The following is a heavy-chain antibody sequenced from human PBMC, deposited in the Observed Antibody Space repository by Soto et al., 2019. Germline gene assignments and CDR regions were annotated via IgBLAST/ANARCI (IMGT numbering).Heavy chain of an antibody. J-gene: IGHJ4*02. V-gene: IGHV4-61*01. CDR2: IYYSGST. Sequence: PSETLSLTCTVSGGSVSSGSYYWSWIRQPPGKGLEWIGYIYYSGSTNYNPSLKSRVTISVDTSKNQFSLKLSSVTAADTAVYYCARDAKIAARPQIWGQGTLVTVPQ. CDR3: ARDAKIAARPQI. D-gene: IGHD6-6*01. CDR1: GGSVSSGSYY.